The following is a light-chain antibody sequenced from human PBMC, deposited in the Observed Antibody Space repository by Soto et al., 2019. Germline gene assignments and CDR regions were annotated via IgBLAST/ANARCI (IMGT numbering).Light chain of an antibody. V-gene: IGLV2-14*01. CDR3: SSYTSSSTLV. CDR2: EVS. CDR1: RSDVGGYNY. Sequence: QSALTQPASVSGSPGQSITISCTGTRSDVGGYNYVSWYQQHPGKAPKLMIYEVSNRPSGVSNRFSGSKSGNTASLTISGRQAEDEADYYCSSYTSSSTLVFGTGTKLTVL. J-gene: IGLJ1*01.